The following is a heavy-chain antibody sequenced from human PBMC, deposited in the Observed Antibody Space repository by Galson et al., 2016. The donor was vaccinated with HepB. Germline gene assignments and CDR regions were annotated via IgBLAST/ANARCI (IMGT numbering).Heavy chain of an antibody. D-gene: IGHD1-1*01. CDR1: GFTLTNSA. CDR2: IVVGSGKT. J-gene: IGHJ4*02. CDR3: ATEATGGRLDY. Sequence: SVKVSCKASGFTLTNSAVQWVRQARAQRLEWIGWIVVGSGKTNYAQEFQERVVITRDMSTNTAYLDLGSLRSEDTAGYDCATEATGGRLDYWGLGTLATVSS. V-gene: IGHV1-58*01.